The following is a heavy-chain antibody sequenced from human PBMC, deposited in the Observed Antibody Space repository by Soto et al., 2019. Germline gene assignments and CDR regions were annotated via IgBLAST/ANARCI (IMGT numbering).Heavy chain of an antibody. D-gene: IGHD6-13*01. J-gene: IGHJ4*02. CDR1: GFTFSSYA. V-gene: IGHV3-23*01. Sequence: EVQLLESGGGLVQPGGSLRLSCAASGFTFSSYAMSWVRQAPGKGLEWVSAISGSGGSTYYADSVKGRFTISRDNSKNTLYLQMNSLRAEYTAVYYCAKDRVYDRGIGVRRGFVLWGQGTLVTVSS. CDR3: AKDRVYDRGIGVRRGFVL. CDR2: ISGSGGST.